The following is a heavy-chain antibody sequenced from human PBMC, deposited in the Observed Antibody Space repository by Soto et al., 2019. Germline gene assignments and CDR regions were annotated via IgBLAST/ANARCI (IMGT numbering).Heavy chain of an antibody. D-gene: IGHD6-19*01. Sequence: EVQLVESGGGLVQPGGSLRLSCAASGFSFSTYWMSWVRQAPGKVLEWVANINTAGNERHYVDSVKGRFPISRYNAKNSLLLQMDTLRAEDTAVYYCASDGAGSGWFYWGQGTLVTVSS. J-gene: IGHJ4*02. CDR2: INTAGNER. V-gene: IGHV3-7*03. CDR3: ASDGAGSGWFY. CDR1: GFSFSTYW.